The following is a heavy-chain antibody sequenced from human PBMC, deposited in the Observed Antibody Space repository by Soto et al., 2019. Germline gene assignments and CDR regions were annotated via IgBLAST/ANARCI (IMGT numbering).Heavy chain of an antibody. CDR2: ISISGSTI. CDR3: ARVSFAPPQRVVVVPAAIRAVGMDV. CDR1: GFTFSSYE. Sequence: EVQLVESGGGLVQPGGSLRLSCAASGFTFSSYEMNWVRQAPGKGLEWVSYISISGSTIYYADSVKGRFTISRDNAKNSLYLQMNSLRAEDTAVYYCARVSFAPPQRVVVVPAAIRAVGMDVWGQGTTVTVSS. V-gene: IGHV3-48*03. D-gene: IGHD2-2*02. J-gene: IGHJ6*02.